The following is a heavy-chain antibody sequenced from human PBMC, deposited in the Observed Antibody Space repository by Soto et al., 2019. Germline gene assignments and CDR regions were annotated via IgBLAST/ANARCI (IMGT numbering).Heavy chain of an antibody. CDR1: GGTFSTYT. CDR2: IIPIFGTA. V-gene: IGHV1-69*01. J-gene: IGHJ5*02. D-gene: IGHD3-22*01. Sequence: QVPLVQSGAEVKKPGSSVKVSCKSSGGTFSTYTLAWVRQAPGQGLEWVGGIIPIFGTANYPQKFKGRVTITADESTNTAYMELSSLRSEDTAVYYCARSQDSSGYWNSCFDPWGQGTLVTVSS. CDR3: ARSQDSSGYWNSCFDP.